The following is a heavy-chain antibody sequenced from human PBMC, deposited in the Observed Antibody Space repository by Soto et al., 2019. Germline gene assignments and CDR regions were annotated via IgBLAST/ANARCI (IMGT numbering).Heavy chain of an antibody. CDR3: AKEGRYYGMDV. Sequence: GGSLRLSCAASGFTFSSYGMHWVRQAPGKGLEWVAVISYDGSNKYYADSVKGRFTISRDNSKNTLYLQMNSLRAEGTAVYYCAKEGRYYGMDVWGQGTTVTVSS. CDR1: GFTFSSYG. CDR2: ISYDGSNK. V-gene: IGHV3-30*18. J-gene: IGHJ6*02.